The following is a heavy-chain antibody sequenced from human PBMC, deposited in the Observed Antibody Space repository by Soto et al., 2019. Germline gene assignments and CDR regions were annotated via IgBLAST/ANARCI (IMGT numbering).Heavy chain of an antibody. J-gene: IGHJ4*02. CDR3: ARDESGYCTNGVCPYYFDY. D-gene: IGHD2-8*01. V-gene: IGHV3-66*01. Sequence: EVQLVESGGGLVQPGGSLRLSCAASGFTVSSNYMSWVRQAPGKGLEWGSVIYSGGGTYHADSVKGRFTISRDNSKNTLYLQMNSLRAEDTAVYYCARDESGYCTNGVCPYYFDYWGQGTLVTVSS. CDR2: IYSGGGT. CDR1: GFTVSSNY.